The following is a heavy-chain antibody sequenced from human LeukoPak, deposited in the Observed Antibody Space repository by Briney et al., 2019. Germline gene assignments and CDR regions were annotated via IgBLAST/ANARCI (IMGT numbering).Heavy chain of an antibody. Sequence: GRSLRLSCAASGFTFSSYGMHWVRQAPGKGLEWVAVISYDGSNKYYADSVKGRFTISRDNSKNTLYLQMNSLRAEDTSVYYCARRAAALGAFDYWGQGTLVTVSS. J-gene: IGHJ4*02. CDR3: ARRAAALGAFDY. D-gene: IGHD6-13*01. CDR1: GFTFSSYG. V-gene: IGHV3-30*03. CDR2: ISYDGSNK.